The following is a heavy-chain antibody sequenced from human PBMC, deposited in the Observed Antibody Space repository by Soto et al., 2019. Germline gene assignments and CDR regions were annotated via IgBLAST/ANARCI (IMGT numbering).Heavy chain of an antibody. J-gene: IGHJ3*02. CDR2: ISSSSSYI. CDR1: GFTFSSYI. D-gene: IGHD6-19*01. CDR3: ASTSSGFAFDI. V-gene: IGHV3-21*01. Sequence: GGSLRLSCAASGFTFSSYIMNWVRQAPGKGLEWVSSISSSSSYIYYADSVKGRFTISRDNAKNSLYLQMNSLRAEDTAVYYCASTSSGFAFDIWGQGTMVTVSS.